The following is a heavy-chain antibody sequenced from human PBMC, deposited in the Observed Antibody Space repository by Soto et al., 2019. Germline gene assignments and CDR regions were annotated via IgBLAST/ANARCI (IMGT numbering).Heavy chain of an antibody. Sequence: EVQLVESGGGLVQPGESLRLSCAASGFTFSYYWMHWVRQTPGKGLLWVSHIHNDGSRTTYADSVKGGFTISRDNARNTVYLQMNSLRDDDTAVYYCARGDRGAFDLWGQGTAVTVSS. CDR3: ARGDRGAFDL. CDR1: GFTFSYYW. D-gene: IGHD1-26*01. V-gene: IGHV3-74*03. J-gene: IGHJ3*01. CDR2: IHNDGSRT.